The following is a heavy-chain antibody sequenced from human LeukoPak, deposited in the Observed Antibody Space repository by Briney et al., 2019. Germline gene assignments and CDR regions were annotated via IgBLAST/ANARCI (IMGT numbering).Heavy chain of an antibody. D-gene: IGHD1-1*01. J-gene: IGHJ4*02. Sequence: QPGRSLRLSCAASGFIFSNYGMHCVRQAPGKGLEWLSYTSSGSSTIYYADAVKGRFVISRDNTKKTLDLEMNSLRAEDTAVYFCAKSRSGSANWALQIFDNWGQGTLVTVSS. CDR2: TSSGSSTI. V-gene: IGHV3-48*04. CDR1: GFIFSNYG. CDR3: AKSRSGSANWALQIFDN.